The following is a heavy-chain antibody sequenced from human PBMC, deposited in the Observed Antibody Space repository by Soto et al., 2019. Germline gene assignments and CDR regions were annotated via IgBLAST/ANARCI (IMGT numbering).Heavy chain of an antibody. J-gene: IGHJ6*02. CDR2: MNAKSGNT. Sequence: QVQLVQSGAEVKKPGASVKVSCKASGSTFTSYDMNWVRQATGQGLEWMGWMNAKSGNTGYAQKFQGRVTMTRNTSISTAYMELSSLRSEDTAVYYCARERTGTSSMDVWGQGTTVTVSS. CDR1: GSTFTSYD. CDR3: ARERTGTSSMDV. V-gene: IGHV1-8*01. D-gene: IGHD1-1*01.